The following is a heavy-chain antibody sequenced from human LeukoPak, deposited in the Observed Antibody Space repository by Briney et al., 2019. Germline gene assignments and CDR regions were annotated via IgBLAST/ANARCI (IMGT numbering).Heavy chain of an antibody. V-gene: IGHV3-48*01. CDR3: ARDGYYDSAALDYFDY. CDR1: GFTFSSYS. J-gene: IGHJ4*02. D-gene: IGHD3-22*01. Sequence: GGSLRLSCAASGFTFSSYSMNWVRQAPGKGLEWVSYISSSSSTIYYADSVKGRFTISRDNAKNSLYLQMNSLRAEDTAVYYCARDGYYDSAALDYFDYWGQGTLVTVSS. CDR2: ISSSSSTI.